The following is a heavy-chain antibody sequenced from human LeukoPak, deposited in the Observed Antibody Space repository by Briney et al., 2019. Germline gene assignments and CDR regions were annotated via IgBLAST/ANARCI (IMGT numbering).Heavy chain of an antibody. CDR2: IDPSDSYT. CDR3: ATLVGGIAVAGIRN. V-gene: IGHV5-10-1*01. CDR1: GYRFTSFW. Sequence: PGESLKIPCKGSGYRFTSFWISWVRQMPGKGLEWMGRIDPSDSYTNFSPSFQGHVTISADKSISTAYLQWSSLKASDTAMYYCATLVGGIAVAGIRNWGQGTLVTVSS. D-gene: IGHD6-19*01. J-gene: IGHJ4*02.